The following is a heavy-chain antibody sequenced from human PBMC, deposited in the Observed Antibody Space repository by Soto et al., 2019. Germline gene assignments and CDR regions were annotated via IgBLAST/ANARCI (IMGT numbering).Heavy chain of an antibody. CDR2: IDPSDSYT. CDR3: ARGAGTTVTSYYYYYYGMDV. V-gene: IGHV5-10-1*01. Sequence: PGESLKISCKGSGYSFTSYWISWVRQMPGKGLEWMGRIDPSDSYTNYSPSFQGHVTISADKSISTAYLQWSSLKASDTAMYYCARGAGTTVTSYYYYYYGMDVWGQGTMVTVSS. D-gene: IGHD4-4*01. CDR1: GYSFTSYW. J-gene: IGHJ6*02.